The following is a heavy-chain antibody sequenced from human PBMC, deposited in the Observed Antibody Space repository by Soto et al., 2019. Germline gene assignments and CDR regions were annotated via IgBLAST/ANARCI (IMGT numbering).Heavy chain of an antibody. CDR2: IYTSGTT. D-gene: IGHD2-15*01. J-gene: IGHJ1*01. CDR1: GGSINSGDYY. Sequence: SETLSLTCTVSGGSINSGDYYWSWIRQPPGKGLEWIGYIYTSGTTYYSPALKSRFTISRDTSKNQFSLRVTSVTATDTAVYYCARDRAVVPHWGQGTLVTVSS. V-gene: IGHV4-30-4*01. CDR3: ARDRAVVPH.